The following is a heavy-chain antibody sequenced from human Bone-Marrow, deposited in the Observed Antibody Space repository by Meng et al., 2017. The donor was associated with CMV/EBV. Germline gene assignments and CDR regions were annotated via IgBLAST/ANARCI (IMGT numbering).Heavy chain of an antibody. Sequence: GESLKISCAASGFTFSDYYMSWIRQAPGKGLQWVSYIRNNGRTVDSADSVKGRFTISRDNAKNSLFLHMNSLSAEDTAIYYCARHRAAASPDAFDIWGQGTMVTVS. CDR3: ARHRAAASPDAFDI. CDR2: IRNNGRTV. V-gene: IGHV3-11*01. D-gene: IGHD6-13*01. CDR1: GFTFSDYY. J-gene: IGHJ3*02.